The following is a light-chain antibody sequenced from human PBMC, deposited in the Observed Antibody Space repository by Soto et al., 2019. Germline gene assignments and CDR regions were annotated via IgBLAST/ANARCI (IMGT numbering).Light chain of an antibody. V-gene: IGKV3-11*01. J-gene: IGKJ3*01. CDR1: RSVSSN. CDR2: GAS. Sequence: EIVMTQSPATLSVSPGERATLSCRASRSVSSNLAWYQQKPGQAPRLLIYGASNRATGIPARFSGSGSGTDFTLTISSLEPEDFAVYYCQHRNNRPFSFGPGTKVDIK. CDR3: QHRNNRPFS.